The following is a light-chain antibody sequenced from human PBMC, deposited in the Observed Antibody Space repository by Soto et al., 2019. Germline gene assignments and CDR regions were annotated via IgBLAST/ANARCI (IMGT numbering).Light chain of an antibody. CDR2: GAS. J-gene: IGKJ5*01. V-gene: IGKV3-15*01. CDR3: QQSTKWPPSNT. Sequence: ETMMTQSPATLPVSPGERATLSCRASQSVSSNLAWYQQKPGQAPRFLIYGASTRATGIPARFSGSGSGTDFTLTVSSLEPEDFAVYYCQQSTKWPPSNTFGQGTRLEIK. CDR1: QSVSSN.